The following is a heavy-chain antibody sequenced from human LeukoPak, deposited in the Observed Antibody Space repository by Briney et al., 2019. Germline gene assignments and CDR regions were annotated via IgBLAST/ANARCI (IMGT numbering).Heavy chain of an antibody. CDR2: INPRSGDT. CDR1: GYTFTDSY. V-gene: IGHV1-2*02. J-gene: IGHJ4*02. D-gene: IGHD5-12*01. CDR3: ASHSGIFQHDDY. Sequence: ASVKVSCKASGYTFTDSYMHWVRQAPGQGLEWMGWINPRSGDTVYAQKFQGRITMTRDTSITTAYMDLTSPRSDDTAVYYCASHSGIFQHDDYWGQGSLVTVSS.